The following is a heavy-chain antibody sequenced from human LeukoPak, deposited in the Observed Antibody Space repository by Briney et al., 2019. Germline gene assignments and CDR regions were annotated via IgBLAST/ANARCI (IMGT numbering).Heavy chain of an antibody. CDR1: GFTFSSYS. J-gene: IGHJ4*02. CDR3: ARAPTVLVGYCSSSSCQADY. CDR2: ISSSSSTI. Sequence: GGSLRLSCAASGFTFSSYSMNWVRQAPGKGLEWVSYISSSSSTIYYADSVKGRFTISRDNAENSLYLQMNSLRVEDTAVYYCARAPTVLVGYCSSSSCQADYWGQGTLVTVSS. V-gene: IGHV3-48*04. D-gene: IGHD2-2*01.